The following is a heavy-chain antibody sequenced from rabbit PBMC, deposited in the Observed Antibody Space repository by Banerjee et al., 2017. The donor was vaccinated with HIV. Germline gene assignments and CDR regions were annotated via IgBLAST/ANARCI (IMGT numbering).Heavy chain of an antibody. CDR2: IYTGDGNS. J-gene: IGHJ3*01. V-gene: IGHV1S45*01. CDR1: GFSFSSGYD. CDR3: ARDLYGLGDL. Sequence: QEQLEESGGDLVKPGASLTLTCKASGFSFSSGYDMCWVRQAPGKGLEWIGCIYTGDGNSYYASWVNGRFSISKTSSTVDLKMTSLTAADTATYFCARDLYGLGDLWGQGTLVTVS. D-gene: IGHD8-1*01.